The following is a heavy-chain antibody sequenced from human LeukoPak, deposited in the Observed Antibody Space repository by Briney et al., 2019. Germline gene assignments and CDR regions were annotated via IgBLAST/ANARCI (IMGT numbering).Heavy chain of an antibody. CDR1: GFTFSSYG. CDR2: IWYDGSNK. V-gene: IGHV3-33*01. J-gene: IGHJ4*02. D-gene: IGHD6-13*01. CDR3: AIIPGIAAAGTEDY. Sequence: GRSLRLSCAASGFTFSSYGMHWVRQAPGKGLEWVAVIWYDGSNKYYADSVKGRFTISRDNSKNTLYLQMNSLRAEDTAVYYCAIIPGIAAAGTEDYWGQGTLVTVSS.